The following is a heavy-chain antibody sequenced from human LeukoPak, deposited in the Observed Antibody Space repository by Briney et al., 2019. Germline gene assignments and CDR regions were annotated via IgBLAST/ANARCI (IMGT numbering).Heavy chain of an antibody. Sequence: GGSLRLSCAASGFTFSSYAVSWVRQAPGKRLEWVSAISGSGGSTYYADSVKGRFTISRDNSKKTLYLQMNSLRTEDTAVYYCAKTAGSTLLPYDYWGQGTLVTVSS. CDR2: ISGSGGST. V-gene: IGHV3-23*01. J-gene: IGHJ4*02. CDR1: GFTFSSYA. CDR3: AKTAGSTLLPYDY. D-gene: IGHD3-10*01.